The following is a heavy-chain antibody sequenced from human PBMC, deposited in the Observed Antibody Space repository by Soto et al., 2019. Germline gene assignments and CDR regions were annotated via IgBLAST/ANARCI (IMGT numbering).Heavy chain of an antibody. D-gene: IGHD2-15*01. CDR2: INHSGST. V-gene: IGHV4-34*01. CDR3: ARGKDIVVVVTAEYFQH. CDR1: GGSFSDYY. Sequence: QVQLQQWGAGLLKPSETLSLTCAVYGGSFSDYYWSWIRQPPGKGLEWIGEINHSGSTNYNLSLKSRVTISVDTPKTQFSLKLSSVTAADTAVYYCARGKDIVVVVTAEYFQHWGQGALVTVSS. J-gene: IGHJ1*01.